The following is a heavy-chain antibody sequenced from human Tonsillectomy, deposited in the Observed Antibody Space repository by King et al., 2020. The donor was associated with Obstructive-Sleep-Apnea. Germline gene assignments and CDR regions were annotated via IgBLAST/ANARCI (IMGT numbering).Heavy chain of an antibody. CDR1: GFTFRSNA. CDR2: ISGRGGDT. J-gene: IGHJ4*02. D-gene: IGHD5-18*01. Sequence: VQLVESGGGLVQRGGSLRLSCVASGFTFRSNAMSWVRQAPGKGLEWVSAISGRGGDTYYADSVKGRFTISRDNSKNTLYLQMNSLTAEDTAIYYRAKEIPVDTNFDYWGQGTLVTVSS. V-gene: IGHV3-23*04. CDR3: AKEIPVDTNFDY.